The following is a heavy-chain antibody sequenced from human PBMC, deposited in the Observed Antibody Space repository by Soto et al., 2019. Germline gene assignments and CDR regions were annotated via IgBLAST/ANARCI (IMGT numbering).Heavy chain of an antibody. CDR1: GFTFSNAW. J-gene: IGHJ6*03. Sequence: GGSLRLSCAASGFTFSNAWMSWVRQAPGKGLEWVGRIKSKTDGGTTDYAAPVKGRFTISRDDSKNTLYLQMNSLKTEDTAVYYCTALYSGYDNYYYYYYMDVWGKGTTVTVSS. CDR2: IKSKTDGGTT. V-gene: IGHV3-15*01. CDR3: TALYSGYDNYYYYYYMDV. D-gene: IGHD5-12*01.